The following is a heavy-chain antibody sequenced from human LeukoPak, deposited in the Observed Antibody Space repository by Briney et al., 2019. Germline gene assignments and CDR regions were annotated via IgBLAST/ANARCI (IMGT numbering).Heavy chain of an antibody. V-gene: IGHV3-74*01. CDR3: TRGLQGIDY. Sequence: GGSLRLSCVASGFTFSSYWMHWVRQAPGKGLVWVSHIDTDGSVTNYADSVKGRFTISRDNAKSTLYLQMNSLRAEDTAVYYCTRGLQGIDYWGQGTLVTVSS. D-gene: IGHD4-11*01. J-gene: IGHJ4*02. CDR1: GFTFSSYW. CDR2: IDTDGSVT.